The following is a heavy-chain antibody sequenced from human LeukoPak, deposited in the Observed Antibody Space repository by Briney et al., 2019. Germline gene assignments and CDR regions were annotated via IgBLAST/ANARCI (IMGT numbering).Heavy chain of an antibody. V-gene: IGHV4-59*08. Sequence: SETLSLTCTVSGGSISSYYWSWIRQPPGKGLEWIGYIYYSGSTNYNPSLKSRVTISVDTSKNQFSLKLSSVIAADTAVYYCASSIAEDAFDIWGQGTMVTVSS. CDR1: GGSISSYY. CDR3: ASSIAEDAFDI. D-gene: IGHD2/OR15-2a*01. CDR2: IYYSGST. J-gene: IGHJ3*02.